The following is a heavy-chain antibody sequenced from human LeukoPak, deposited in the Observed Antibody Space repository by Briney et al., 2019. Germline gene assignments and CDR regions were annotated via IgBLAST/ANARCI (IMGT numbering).Heavy chain of an antibody. CDR3: ARLVLVTADAFDI. D-gene: IGHD4-11*01. CDR2: IYYSGST. CDR1: GGSISSSSYY. J-gene: IGHJ3*02. V-gene: IGHV4-39*07. Sequence: SETLSLTCTVSGGSISSSSYYWGWIRQPPGKGLEWIGSIYYSGSTYYNPSLKSRVTISVDTSKNQFSLKLSSVTAEDTAVYYCARLVLVTADAFDIWGQGTMVTVSS.